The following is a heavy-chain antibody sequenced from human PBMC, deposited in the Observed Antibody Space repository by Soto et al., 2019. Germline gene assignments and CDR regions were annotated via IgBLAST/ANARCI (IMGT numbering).Heavy chain of an antibody. D-gene: IGHD1-1*01. CDR1: GFALSPYW. Sequence: EVNLVESGGGLVQPGGSLRLSCEASGFALSPYWMSWVRQAPGRGLEWVANINQDGSVKHYVDSVRGRFTVSRDNAKNSLFLQMNSLSAEDTAVYFCARLTEAVTTFVYWGHGTLVTVSS. V-gene: IGHV3-7*03. CDR2: INQDGSVK. CDR3: ARLTEAVTTFVY. J-gene: IGHJ4*01.